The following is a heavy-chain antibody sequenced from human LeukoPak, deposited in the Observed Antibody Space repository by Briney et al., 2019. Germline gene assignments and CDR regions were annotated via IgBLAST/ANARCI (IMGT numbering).Heavy chain of an antibody. CDR1: GFTFADYF. D-gene: IGHD6-19*01. Sequence: GGSLRLSCAASGFTFADYFMHWVRQAPGKGLECISFISGDGTTTYYRDSVRGRFTISRDNSKNSLYLQLESLGADDTALYFCATSHGWSPDHRGQGTLVTVSS. V-gene: IGHV3-43*02. J-gene: IGHJ4*02. CDR3: ATSHGWSPDH. CDR2: ISGDGTTT.